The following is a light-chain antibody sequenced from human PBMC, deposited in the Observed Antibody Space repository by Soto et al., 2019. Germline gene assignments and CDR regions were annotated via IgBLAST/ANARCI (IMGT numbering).Light chain of an antibody. J-gene: IGKJ3*01. CDR2: AAS. CDR1: QGISNY. Sequence: DIQMTQSPSSLSASVGDRVTITCRASQGISNYLAWYQQKPGKVPKLLIYAASTLQSGVPSRFSGSGSGTDFTLHINNLPPEDVATYYRQKDNSAPLFTFGPGTKVDIK. V-gene: IGKV1-27*01. CDR3: QKDNSAPLFT.